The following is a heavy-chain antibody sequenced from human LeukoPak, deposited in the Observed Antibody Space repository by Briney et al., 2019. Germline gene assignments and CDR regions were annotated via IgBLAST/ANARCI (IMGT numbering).Heavy chain of an antibody. Sequence: GGSLRLSCAASGFTFSSYSMNWVRQAPGKGLEWVSSISSSSSYIYYADSVKGRFTISRDNAKNSLYLQMNSLRAEDTAVYYCARDRSSSWYGYYYGMDVWGQGTTVTVPS. V-gene: IGHV3-21*01. D-gene: IGHD6-13*01. CDR2: ISSSSSYI. J-gene: IGHJ6*02. CDR1: GFTFSSYS. CDR3: ARDRSSSWYGYYYGMDV.